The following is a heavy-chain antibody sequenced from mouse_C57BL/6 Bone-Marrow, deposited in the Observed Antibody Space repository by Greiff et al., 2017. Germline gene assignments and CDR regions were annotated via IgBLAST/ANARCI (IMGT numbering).Heavy chain of an antibody. CDR3: ARADYYSSYGSWFAY. CDR2: IDPSDSET. D-gene: IGHD2-5*01. CDR1: GYTFTSYW. J-gene: IGHJ3*01. V-gene: IGHV1-52*01. Sequence: QVQLQQSGAELVRPGSSVKLSCKASGYTFTSYWMHWVKQRPIQGLEWIGNIDPSDSETHYNQKFKDKATLTVDKSSSTAYMQLSSLTSEDSAVYYCARADYYSSYGSWFAYWGQGTLVTVSA.